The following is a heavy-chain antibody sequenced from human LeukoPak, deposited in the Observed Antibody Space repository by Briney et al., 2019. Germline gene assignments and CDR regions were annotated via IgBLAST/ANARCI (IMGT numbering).Heavy chain of an antibody. J-gene: IGHJ5*02. Sequence: SETLSLTCAVSGGSISSSNWWSWVRQPPGKGLGWIGEIYHSGSTNYNPSLKSRVTISVDKSKNQFSLKLSSVTAADTAVYYCARAGACSSTGCYNKGWFDPWGQGTLVTVSS. CDR1: GGSISSSNW. CDR2: IYHSGST. D-gene: IGHD2-2*02. V-gene: IGHV4-4*02. CDR3: ARAGACSSTGCYNKGWFDP.